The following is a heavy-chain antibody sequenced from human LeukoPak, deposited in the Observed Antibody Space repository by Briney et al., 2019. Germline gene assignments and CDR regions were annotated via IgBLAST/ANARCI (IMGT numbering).Heavy chain of an antibody. CDR3: AREFGGSGYYCDY. V-gene: IGHV1-46*01. CDR1: GYPFIDYY. J-gene: IGHJ4*02. D-gene: IGHD2-15*01. Sequence: ATVHLSCKASGYPFIDYYNQWVRNAPGPGHEWMRTINHRGGSTRLAQRVQGRVTMTRDTYTSTLYMELSRLSSDDTAVYYCAREFGGSGYYCDYWGQGTLVSVSS. CDR2: INHRGGST.